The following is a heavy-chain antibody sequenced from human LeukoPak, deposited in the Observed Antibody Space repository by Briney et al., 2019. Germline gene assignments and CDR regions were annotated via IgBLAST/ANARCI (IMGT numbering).Heavy chain of an antibody. CDR2: ISWNSGSI. CDR1: GFTFDDYA. V-gene: IGHV3-9*01. J-gene: IGHJ4*02. D-gene: IGHD5-18*01. Sequence: GGSLRLSCAASGFTFDDYAMHWVRQAPGKGLEWVSGISWNSGSIGYADSVKGRFTISRDNAKNSLYLQMNSLRAEDTALYYCARDRSYGLFYYFDYWGQGTLVTVSS. CDR3: ARDRSYGLFYYFDY.